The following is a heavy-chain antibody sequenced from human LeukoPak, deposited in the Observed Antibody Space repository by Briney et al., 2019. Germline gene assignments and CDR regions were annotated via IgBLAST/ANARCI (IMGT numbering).Heavy chain of an antibody. J-gene: IGHJ1*01. V-gene: IGHV4-39*07. CDR3: ARGGVSGWHFRQAEYFQH. CDR2: IYYSGST. CDR1: GGSISSSSYY. Sequence: KSSETLSLTCTVSGGSISSSSYYWGWIRQPPGKGLEWIGSIYYSGSTSYNPSLKSRVTISVDTSKNQFSLKLSSVTAADTAVYYCARGGVSGWHFRQAEYFQHWGQGTLVTVSS. D-gene: IGHD6-19*01.